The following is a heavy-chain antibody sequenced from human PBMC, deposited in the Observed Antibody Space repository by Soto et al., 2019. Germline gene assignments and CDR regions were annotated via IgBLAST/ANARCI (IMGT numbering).Heavy chain of an antibody. J-gene: IGHJ5*02. CDR1: GSDITTYY. CDR2: IYDTGST. CDR3: ARCPIDHNWFDP. Sequence: SETLSLTCTVSGSDITTYYWSWLRQSPGKGLEWIGHIYDTGSTTYNPSLKSRVTISVDTSNKQFSLRLTSVTAADTAVYYCARCPIDHNWFDPWGQGTLVTVPS. V-gene: IGHV4-59*01. D-gene: IGHD3-9*01.